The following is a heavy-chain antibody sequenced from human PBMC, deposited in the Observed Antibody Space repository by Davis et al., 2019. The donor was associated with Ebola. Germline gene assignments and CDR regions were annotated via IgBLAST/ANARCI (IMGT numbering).Heavy chain of an antibody. V-gene: IGHV3-48*01. CDR2: ISSGSSTI. Sequence: GGSLRLSCAASGFTFSSYNMNWVRQAPGKGLEWVSYISSGSSTIYYADSVKGRFTISRDNSKNTLYLQMSSLRAEDTAVYYCARRSSQALDWGQGTLVTVSS. J-gene: IGHJ4*02. CDR1: GFTFSSYN. CDR3: ARRSSQALD. D-gene: IGHD6-6*01.